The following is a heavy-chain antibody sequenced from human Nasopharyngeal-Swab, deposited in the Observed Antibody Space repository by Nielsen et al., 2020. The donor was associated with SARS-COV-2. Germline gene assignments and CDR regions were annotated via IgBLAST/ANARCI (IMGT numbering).Heavy chain of an antibody. D-gene: IGHD6-13*01. CDR2: IDPDDSYT. V-gene: IGHV5-10-1*01. CDR3: ARLAISGYANSWFDY. Sequence: KVSCKGSAYTFANYWIGWVRQMPGKGLEWLGRIDPDDSYTNYSPSFQGRVSISVDKSISTAYLQWSSLQASDTAMYYCARLAISGYANSWFDYWAQGTLVTVSS. J-gene: IGHJ4*02. CDR1: AYTFANYW.